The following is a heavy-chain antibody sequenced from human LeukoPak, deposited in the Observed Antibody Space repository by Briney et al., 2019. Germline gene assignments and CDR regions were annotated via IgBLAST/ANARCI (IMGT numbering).Heavy chain of an antibody. V-gene: IGHV3-66*01. CDR3: ARGQRTSVTLYYFDF. CDR2: LFGGGDT. D-gene: IGHD4-17*01. Sequence: GGSLRLSCAVSGFSVSENYITWVRQAPGKGLEWVSVLFGGGDTHYGDSVKGRFAISRDNSKNTVYLQMKSLRAEDTAFYYCARGQRTSVTLYYFDFWGQGTLVSVSS. CDR1: GFSVSENY. J-gene: IGHJ4*02.